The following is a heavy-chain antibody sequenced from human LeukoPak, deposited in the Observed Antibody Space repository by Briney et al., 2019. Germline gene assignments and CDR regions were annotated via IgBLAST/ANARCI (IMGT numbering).Heavy chain of an antibody. CDR3: ARERAGRGRIDAFDI. CDR1: GGSISSGGYY. J-gene: IGHJ3*02. D-gene: IGHD6-19*01. CDR2: IYYSGST. V-gene: IGHV4-31*03. Sequence: SETLSLTCTVSGGSISSGGYYWSWIRQRPGKGLEWIGYIYYSGSTYYNPSLKSRVTISVGTSKNQFSLKLSSVTAADTAVYYCARERAGRGRIDAFDIWGQGTMVTVSS.